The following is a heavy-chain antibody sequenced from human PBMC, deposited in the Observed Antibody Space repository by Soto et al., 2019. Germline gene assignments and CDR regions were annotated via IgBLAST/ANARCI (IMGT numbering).Heavy chain of an antibody. V-gene: IGHV4-39*01. Sequence: SETLSLTCTVSGGSISSISYYWGWIRQPPGKGLEWIGSIYYSGSTYYNPSLKSRVTISVDTSKNQFSLKLSSVTAADTAVYYCARRGGREGATVDYWGQGTLVTVSS. CDR1: GGSISSISYY. J-gene: IGHJ4*02. CDR3: ARRGGREGATVDY. CDR2: IYYSGST. D-gene: IGHD1-26*01.